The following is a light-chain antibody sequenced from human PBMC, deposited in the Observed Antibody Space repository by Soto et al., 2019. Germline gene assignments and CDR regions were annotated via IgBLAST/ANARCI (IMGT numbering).Light chain of an antibody. CDR2: STN. V-gene: IGLV1-44*01. J-gene: IGLJ1*01. Sequence: QSVLTQPPSASGTPGQRVTISCSGSSSNIGSNTVNWYQQLPGTAPKLLIYSTNQRPSGVPDRFSGSKSGTSASLAISGLQSADEADYYCAAWDDSMNGSYVLGTGTKVTVL. CDR1: SSNIGSNT. CDR3: AAWDDSMNGSYV.